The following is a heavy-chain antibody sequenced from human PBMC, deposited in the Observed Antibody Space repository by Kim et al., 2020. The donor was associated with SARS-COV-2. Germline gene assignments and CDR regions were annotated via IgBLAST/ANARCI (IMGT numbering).Heavy chain of an antibody. D-gene: IGHD2-21*01. Sequence: GGSLRLSCTTSGLTFTGHAMSWVRQAPGKGLEWVSSIDGSDGTTYYMDSVRGRFTISRDDSKNTLYLQMSALRGDDTAVYYCMKGGWGWIWDHWGQGTLVTVSS. CDR2: IDGSDGTT. CDR3: MKGGWGWIWDH. CDR1: GLTFTGHA. J-gene: IGHJ4*02. V-gene: IGHV3-23*01.